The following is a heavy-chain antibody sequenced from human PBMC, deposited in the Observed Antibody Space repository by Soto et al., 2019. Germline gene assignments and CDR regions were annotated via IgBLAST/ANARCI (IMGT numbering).Heavy chain of an antibody. CDR3: ARYTAMVNDAFDI. CDR1: GGSISSSSYY. D-gene: IGHD5-18*01. CDR2: IYYSGST. Sequence: SETLSLTCTVSGGSISSSSYYWGWIRQPPGKGLEWIGSIYYSGSTYYNPSLKSRVTISVDTSKNQFSLKLSSVTAADTAVYYCARYTAMVNDAFDIWGQGTMVTVSS. J-gene: IGHJ3*02. V-gene: IGHV4-39*01.